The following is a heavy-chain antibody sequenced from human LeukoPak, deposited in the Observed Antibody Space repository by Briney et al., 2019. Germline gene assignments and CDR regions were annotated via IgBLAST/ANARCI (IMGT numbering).Heavy chain of an antibody. D-gene: IGHD1-26*01. Sequence: GGSLRLSCAASGFTFSSYWMHWVRHAPGKGLVWVSRINSDGGSTSYADSVKGRFTISRDNAKSSLYLQINSLRAEDTAVYYCARGPHSGSYYFDYWGQGTLVTVSS. V-gene: IGHV3-74*01. J-gene: IGHJ4*02. CDR1: GFTFSSYW. CDR2: INSDGGST. CDR3: ARGPHSGSYYFDY.